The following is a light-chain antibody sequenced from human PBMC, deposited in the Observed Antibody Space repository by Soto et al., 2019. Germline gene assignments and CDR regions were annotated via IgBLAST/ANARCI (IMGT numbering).Light chain of an antibody. CDR1: PSISSY. CDR2: AAS. Sequence: EIQMTQYTSSLSASVGARVTITGRASPSISSYLNWYQQKPGKAPKIMSYAASSLQSGVPSRVSCSGSGTDFTLTIISLKPEDFETYYCQQSYSTPRTFGQLTKVDI. V-gene: IGKV1-39*01. J-gene: IGKJ1*01. CDR3: QQSYSTPRT.